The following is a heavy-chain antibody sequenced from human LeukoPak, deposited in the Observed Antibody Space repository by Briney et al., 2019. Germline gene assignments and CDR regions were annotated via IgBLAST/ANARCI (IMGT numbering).Heavy chain of an antibody. Sequence: GGSLRLSCAASGFKFDNNAMNWVRQAPGKELEWVAYISASSVKIDYGDAVKGRFTISRDNAKNTLFLQMNSLRVDDTAVYFCARDQSRGQEWMYHLDDWGQGTLVTVSS. D-gene: IGHD2-2*01. CDR1: GFKFDNNA. CDR3: ARDQSRGQEWMYHLDD. CDR2: ISASSVKI. V-gene: IGHV3-48*04. J-gene: IGHJ4*02.